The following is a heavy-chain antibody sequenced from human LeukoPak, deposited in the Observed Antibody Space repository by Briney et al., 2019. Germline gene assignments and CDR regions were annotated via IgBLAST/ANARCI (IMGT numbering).Heavy chain of an antibody. CDR2: ISGYNGNT. V-gene: IGHV1-18*01. D-gene: IGHD3-10*01. J-gene: IGHJ4*02. CDR3: ARSQTTYYYGSGSYCKDNFDY. CDR1: GYTFTNYG. Sequence: GASVKVSCKASGYTFTNYGIIWVRQAPGQGLEWMGWISGYNGNTNYAQKLQDRVTMTTDTSTSTAYMELRSLRSDDTAVYYCARSQTTYYYGSGSYCKDNFDYWGQGTLVTVSS.